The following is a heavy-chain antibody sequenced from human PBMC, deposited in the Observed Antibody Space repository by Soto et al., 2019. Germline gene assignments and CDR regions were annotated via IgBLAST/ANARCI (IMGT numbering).Heavy chain of an antibody. CDR3: ARTSYYDSTGYYNLDV. Sequence: PSETLSLTCTVSGGSISSSYWSWIRQPPGKGLEWIGYIYDSGSTYYNSSLKSRVSISVDKSKNQFSLKLNSVNAADTADYYCARTSYYDSTGYYNLDVWGPGTTVTVSS. J-gene: IGHJ6*02. CDR1: GGSISSSY. CDR2: IYDSGST. V-gene: IGHV4-59*12. D-gene: IGHD3-22*01.